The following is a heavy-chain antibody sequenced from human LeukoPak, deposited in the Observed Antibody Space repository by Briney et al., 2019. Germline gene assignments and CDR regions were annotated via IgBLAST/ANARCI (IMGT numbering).Heavy chain of an antibody. Sequence: GESLQISCQDSGYRFSSYWIAWVRQMPGKGLEYIGIIYPGDSDIRYSPSFQGQVTTSADKSISTAYLQWSSLKASDTAMYYCARQEYCSGGSCYAWFDPWGQGTLVTVSS. V-gene: IGHV5-51*01. CDR2: IYPGDSDI. CDR1: GYRFSSYW. D-gene: IGHD2-15*01. CDR3: ARQEYCSGGSCYAWFDP. J-gene: IGHJ5*02.